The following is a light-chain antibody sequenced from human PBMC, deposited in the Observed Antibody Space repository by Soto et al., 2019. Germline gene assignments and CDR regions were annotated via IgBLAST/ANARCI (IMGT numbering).Light chain of an antibody. Sequence: QSLLAQPPSASGTPGQRVTISCSGSTSNIGSNYVYWYQQLPGTAPRLLISKNDQRSSGVPDRFSGSKSGTSASLAINGLRSEDEADYYCATCDDSLSCGLFGGGTKLTVL. CDR1: TSNIGSNY. J-gene: IGLJ2*01. CDR3: ATCDDSLSCGL. CDR2: KND. V-gene: IGLV1-47*01.